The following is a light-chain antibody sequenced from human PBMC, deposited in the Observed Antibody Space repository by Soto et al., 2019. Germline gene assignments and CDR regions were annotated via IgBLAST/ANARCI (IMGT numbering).Light chain of an antibody. CDR3: QKYNSVPWT. CDR2: AAS. CDR1: QGISNY. V-gene: IGKV1-27*01. J-gene: IGKJ1*01. Sequence: DIQMTQSPSSLSASVGDRVTITCRASQGISNYLAWYQQKPGTVPKLLIYAASTLQSGVPSRFSGSGSGTDFTLTISSMQHEDVATYYCQKYNSVPWTFGQGTKVEIK.